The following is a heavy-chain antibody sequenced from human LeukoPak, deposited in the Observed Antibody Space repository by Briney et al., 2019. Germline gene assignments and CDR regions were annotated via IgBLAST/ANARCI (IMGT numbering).Heavy chain of an antibody. CDR2: INPNSGGT. Sequence: ASVKVSCKPSGYTFTGYYMHWVRQAPGQGLEWMGRINPNSGGTNYAQKFQGRVTMTRDTSITTAYMELSSLRSDDTAVYYCASWDWNPNYYFDYWGQGTLVTVSS. CDR3: ASWDWNPNYYFDY. V-gene: IGHV1-2*06. J-gene: IGHJ4*02. D-gene: IGHD1-1*01. CDR1: GYTFTGYY.